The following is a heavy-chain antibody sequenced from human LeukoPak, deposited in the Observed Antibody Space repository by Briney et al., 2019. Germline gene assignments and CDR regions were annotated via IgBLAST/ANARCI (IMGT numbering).Heavy chain of an antibody. Sequence: PGGSLRLSCAASGFTFSSYALHWVRQAPVKGLEWVAVISYDGDKKYYVDSVKGRFTISRDNSKNTLYLQMSSLRAEDTAVYYCARDGRDFWSGYYYYYYYMDVWGKGTTVAVSS. D-gene: IGHD3-3*01. CDR3: ARDGRDFWSGYYYYYYYMDV. CDR1: GFTFSSYA. V-gene: IGHV3-30*15. J-gene: IGHJ6*03. CDR2: ISYDGDKK.